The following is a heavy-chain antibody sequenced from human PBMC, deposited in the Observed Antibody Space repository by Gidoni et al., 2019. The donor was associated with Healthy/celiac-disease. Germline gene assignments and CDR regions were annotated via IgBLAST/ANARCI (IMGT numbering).Heavy chain of an antibody. V-gene: IGHV4-4*02. J-gene: IGHJ3*02. Sequence: QVQLQESGPGLVKPSGTLSLTCAVYGGSISSRNWWRWVRQPPGKGLEWIGEIYHSGSTNYDPSLKSRVTISVDKSKNQFSLKLSSVTAADTAVYYCARVIRSHDRSGYYPYLAFDIWGQGTMVTVSS. CDR2: IYHSGST. CDR1: GGSISSRNW. D-gene: IGHD3-22*01. CDR3: ARVIRSHDRSGYYPYLAFDI.